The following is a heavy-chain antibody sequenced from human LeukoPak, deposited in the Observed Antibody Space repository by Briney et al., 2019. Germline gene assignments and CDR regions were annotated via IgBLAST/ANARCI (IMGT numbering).Heavy chain of an antibody. J-gene: IGHJ3*02. CDR3: ARDSSSWYGYAFDI. V-gene: IGHV3-21*01. Sequence: SGGSLRLSCAASGFTVSSNYMSWVRQAPGKGLEWVSSISSSSSYIYYTDSVKGRFSISRDNAKNSLSLQMNSLRAEDTAVYYCARDSSSWYGYAFDIWGQGTMVTVSS. CDR1: GFTVSSNY. CDR2: ISSSSSYI. D-gene: IGHD6-13*01.